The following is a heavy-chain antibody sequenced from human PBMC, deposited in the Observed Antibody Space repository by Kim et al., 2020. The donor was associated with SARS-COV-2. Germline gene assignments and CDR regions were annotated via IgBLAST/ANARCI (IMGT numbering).Heavy chain of an antibody. V-gene: IGHV1-8*01. CDR2: MNPNSGNT. CDR3: ARLGWGYSSSWFGYYYYMDV. CDR1: GYTFTSYD. Sequence: ASVTVSCKASGYTFTSYDINWVRQATGQGLEWMGWMNPNSGNTGYAQKFQGRVTMTRNTSISTAYMELSSLRSEDTAVYYCARLGWGYSSSWFGYYYYMDVWGKGPTVTVSS. D-gene: IGHD6-13*01. J-gene: IGHJ6*03.